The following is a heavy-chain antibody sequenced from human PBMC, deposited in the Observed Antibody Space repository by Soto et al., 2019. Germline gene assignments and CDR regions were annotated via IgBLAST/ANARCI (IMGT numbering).Heavy chain of an antibody. CDR3: ARHRGEPRYMDI. Sequence: PSETLSLTCAVDGGSFSGYYWSWIRQHPGKGLEWIGEINHSGSTNYNPSLKSRVTISVDTSKNQFSLELTSVTAADTAVYYCARHRGEPRYMDIWGQGTTVTVSS. J-gene: IGHJ6*02. V-gene: IGHV4-34*01. CDR1: GGSFSGYY. CDR2: INHSGST. D-gene: IGHD3-16*01.